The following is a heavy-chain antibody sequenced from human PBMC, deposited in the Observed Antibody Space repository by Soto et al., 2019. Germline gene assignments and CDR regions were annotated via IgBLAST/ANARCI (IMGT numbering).Heavy chain of an antibody. V-gene: IGHV4-34*01. J-gene: IGHJ6*02. CDR2: INHSGST. CDR3: ARAPLFLGSSWPTDRGYYYYGMDV. CDR1: GGPFSGYY. D-gene: IGHD6-13*01. Sequence: SETLSLTCAVYGGPFSGYYWSWIRQPPGKGLEWIGEINHSGSTNYNPSLKSRVTISVDTSKNQFSLKLSSVTAADAAVYYCARAPLFLGSSWPTDRGYYYYGMDVWGQGTTVTVSS.